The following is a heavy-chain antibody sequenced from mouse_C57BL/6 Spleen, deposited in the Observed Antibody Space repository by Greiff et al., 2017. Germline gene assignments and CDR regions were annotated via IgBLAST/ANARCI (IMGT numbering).Heavy chain of an antibody. D-gene: IGHD4-1*01. V-gene: IGHV1-64*01. CDR3: ASLTGTSFDD. CDR2: IHPNSGST. CDR1: GYTFTSYW. Sequence: VKLQESGAELVKPGASVKLSCKASGYTFTSYWMHWVKQRPGQGLEWIGMIHPNSGSTNYNEKFKSKATLTVDKSSSTAYMQLSSLTSEDSAVYYCASLTGTSFDDWGQGTTLTVSS. J-gene: IGHJ2*01.